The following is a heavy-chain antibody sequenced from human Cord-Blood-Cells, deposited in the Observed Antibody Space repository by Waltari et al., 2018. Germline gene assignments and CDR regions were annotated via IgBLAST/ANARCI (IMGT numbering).Heavy chain of an antibody. CDR1: GYTFTSYD. D-gene: IGHD7-27*01. J-gene: IGHJ4*02. V-gene: IGHV1-8*01. CDR3: ARVARGLGIVFPDY. CDR2: MNPNSGNT. Sequence: QVQLVQSGAEVKKPGASVKVSCKASGYTFTSYDINWVRQATGQGLEWMGWMNPNSGNTGYAQKFQGRVTMTMNTSISTAYMELSSLRSEDTAVYYCARVARGLGIVFPDYWGQGTLVTVSS.